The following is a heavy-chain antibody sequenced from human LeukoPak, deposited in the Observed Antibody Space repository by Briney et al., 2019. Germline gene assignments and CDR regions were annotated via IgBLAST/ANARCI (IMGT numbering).Heavy chain of an antibody. V-gene: IGHV3-30-3*01. Sequence: GRSLRLSCAASGFTFSTYFMHWVRQAPGKGLEWVADIASDGGHTFYVESVKGRFTISRDNSKNTLYLQMNSLRAEDTAVYFCARERQDTIIHSGAFDIWGQGTMVTVSS. CDR3: ARERQDTIIHSGAFDI. CDR1: GFTFSTYF. J-gene: IGHJ3*02. D-gene: IGHD3-10*01. CDR2: IASDGGHT.